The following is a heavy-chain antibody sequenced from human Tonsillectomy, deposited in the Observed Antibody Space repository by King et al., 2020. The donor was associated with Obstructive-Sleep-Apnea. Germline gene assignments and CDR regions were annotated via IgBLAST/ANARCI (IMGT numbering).Heavy chain of an antibody. CDR1: GGSLSMYY. D-gene: IGHD6-13*01. CDR3: ARYTSSWYGYFDY. J-gene: IGHJ4*02. CDR2: FSYTGCT. Sequence: VQLQESGPGLVKTSETLSLTCTVSGGSLSMYYWSWLRHPPGKGLEWIGYFSYTGCTNYNPSLKSRVTISLDTSKNQFSLKLNSVTAADTAVYYCARYTSSWYGYFDYWGQGTLVTVSS. V-gene: IGHV4-59*08.